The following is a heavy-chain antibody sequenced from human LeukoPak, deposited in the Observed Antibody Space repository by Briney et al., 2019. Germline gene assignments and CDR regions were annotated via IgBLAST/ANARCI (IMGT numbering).Heavy chain of an antibody. CDR1: GGAITGYY. CDR2: LHYSGGT. J-gene: IGHJ4*02. CDR3: ARHGQTAYDSSGYYR. V-gene: IGHV4-39*01. D-gene: IGHD3-22*01. Sequence: SETLSLTCTVSGGAITGYYWGWIRQPPGKGLEWIGCLHYSGGTYYNASLKGRVTISVDTSKNHFSLNLSSVTAADTAVYYCARHGQTAYDSSGYYRWGQGFLVTVSS.